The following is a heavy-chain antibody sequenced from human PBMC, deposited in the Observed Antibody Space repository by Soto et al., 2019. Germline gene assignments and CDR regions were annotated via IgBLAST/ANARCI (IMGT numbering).Heavy chain of an antibody. V-gene: IGHV3-48*01. CDR3: ARDNYGDYVVGY. CDR1: GFTFSSYS. J-gene: IGHJ4*02. CDR2: ISSSSRTI. D-gene: IGHD4-17*01. Sequence: GGSLKLSCAASGFTFSSYSLNWVRQAPGKGLEWVSYISSSSRTIYYADSVKGRFTISRDNAKNSLYLQMNSLRAEDTAVYYCARDNYGDYVVGYWGQGTLVTVSS.